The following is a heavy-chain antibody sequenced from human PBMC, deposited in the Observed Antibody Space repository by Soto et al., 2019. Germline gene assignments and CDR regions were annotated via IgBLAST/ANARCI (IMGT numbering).Heavy chain of an antibody. D-gene: IGHD6-19*01. J-gene: IGHJ4*02. V-gene: IGHV1-46*02. CDR3: ARDGVPIAGRSGYFDY. CDR2: INPSRGLT. Sequence: ASVTVSCTASGYNFNNYYIHWVRQTPGQGPEWIGVINPSRGLTTYSQRFQGRVSMTRDTSTTTVYMELSSLRSEDTAIYYCARDGVPIAGRSGYFDYWGPGTEVTVSS. CDR1: GYNFNNYY.